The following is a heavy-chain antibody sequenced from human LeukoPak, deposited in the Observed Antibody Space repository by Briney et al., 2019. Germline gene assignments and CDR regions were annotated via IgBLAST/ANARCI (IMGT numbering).Heavy chain of an antibody. D-gene: IGHD6-13*01. J-gene: IGHJ4*02. V-gene: IGHV3-53*01. CDR3: ARLEQATYYFDY. CDR2: IYSGGST. Sequence: PGGSLRLSCAASGFTVSSNYMSWVRQAPGKGLEWVSVIYSGGSTYYADSVKGRFTISRDNSKNTLYLQMNSLRAEDTAVYYCARLEQATYYFDYWGQGTLVTVSS. CDR1: GFTVSSNY.